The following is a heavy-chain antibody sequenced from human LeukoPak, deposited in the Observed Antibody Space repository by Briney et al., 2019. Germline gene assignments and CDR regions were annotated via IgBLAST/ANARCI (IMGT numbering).Heavy chain of an antibody. Sequence: LSETLSLTCTVSGGSISSYYWSWIRQPPGKGLEWIGCIFYSGSTNYNPSLKSRVTISVDTSKNQFSLKLTSVTAADTAVYYCARHDSWLAAGFDYWGQGTLVTVSS. CDR2: IFYSGST. CDR3: ARHDSWLAAGFDY. CDR1: GGSISSYY. J-gene: IGHJ4*02. V-gene: IGHV4-59*08. D-gene: IGHD6-13*01.